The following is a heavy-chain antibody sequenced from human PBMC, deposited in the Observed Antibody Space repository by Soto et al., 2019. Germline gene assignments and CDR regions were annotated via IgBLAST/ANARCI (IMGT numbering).Heavy chain of an antibody. CDR3: AHRPGDSSSLYFHTWFDP. V-gene: IGHV2-5*02. CDR2: IYWDDDK. Sequence: QITLKESGPTLVKPTQTLTLTCTFSGFSLSTSGVGVGWIRQPPGKALEWLALIYWDDDKRYSPCLKSKLTNPKGTSKSQVVPTMTNMEPVDTTTSYCAHRPGDSSSLYFHTWFDPWGQGTLVTLSS. D-gene: IGHD6-13*01. J-gene: IGHJ5*02. CDR1: GFSLSTSGVG.